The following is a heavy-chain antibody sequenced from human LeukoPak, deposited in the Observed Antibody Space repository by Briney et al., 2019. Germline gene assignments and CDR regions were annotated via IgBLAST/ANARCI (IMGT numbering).Heavy chain of an antibody. V-gene: IGHV4-38-2*02. CDR1: GYSISSGYY. J-gene: IGHJ5*02. CDR2: IYHSGTT. CDR3: ARAYSSSWYWNWFDP. D-gene: IGHD6-13*01. Sequence: SETLSLTCTVSGYSISSGYYWGWIRQPPGKGLEWIGTIYHSGTTYYNPSLKSRVTISIDTSKNQFSLKLSSVTAADTAVYYCARAYSSSWYWNWFDPWGQGTLVTVSS.